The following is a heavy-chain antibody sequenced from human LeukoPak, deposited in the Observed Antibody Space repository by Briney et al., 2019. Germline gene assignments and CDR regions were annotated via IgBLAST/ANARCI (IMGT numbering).Heavy chain of an antibody. CDR3: ATTNDGGGYQWGHFFDF. J-gene: IGHJ4*02. CDR1: GGTSNSHA. D-gene: IGHD3-22*01. Sequence: GASVKVSCKASGGTSNSHAISWVRQAPGQGLEWMGRIIPNLGTTNRAQNFQDRVTLTADKSTNTAYMELTSLTSDDTAVYYCATTNDGGGYQWGHFFDFWGQGTLVTVSS. V-gene: IGHV1-69*04. CDR2: IIPNLGTT.